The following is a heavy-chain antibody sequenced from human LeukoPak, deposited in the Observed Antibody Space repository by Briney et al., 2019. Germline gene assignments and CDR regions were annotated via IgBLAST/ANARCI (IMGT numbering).Heavy chain of an antibody. CDR1: GFTFSSYS. V-gene: IGHV3-21*01. CDR2: ISSSSSYI. J-gene: IGHJ4*02. CDR3: ASDCSSTSCYGPPFDY. D-gene: IGHD2-2*01. Sequence: GRSLRLSCAASGFTFSSYSMNWVRQPPGKGLEWVSSISSSSSYIYYADSVKGRFTICRDNAKNSLYLQMNSLRAEDTAVYYCASDCSSTSCYGPPFDYWGQGTLVTVSS.